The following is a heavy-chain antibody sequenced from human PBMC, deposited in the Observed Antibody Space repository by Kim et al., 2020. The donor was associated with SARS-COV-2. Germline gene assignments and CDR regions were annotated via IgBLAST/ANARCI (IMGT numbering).Heavy chain of an antibody. J-gene: IGHJ4*02. D-gene: IGHD2-21*02. CDR3: ARDFWVVTATFDY. Sequence: YVDSVKGRFTISRDNAKNSLYLQMNSLRAEDTAVYYCARDFWVVTATFDYWGQGTLVTVSS. V-gene: IGHV3-7*03.